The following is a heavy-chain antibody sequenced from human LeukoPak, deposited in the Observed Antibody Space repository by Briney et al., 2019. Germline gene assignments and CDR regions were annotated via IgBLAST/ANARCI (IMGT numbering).Heavy chain of an antibody. D-gene: IGHD3-22*01. CDR3: AKSLITAAPDWYFDL. CDR2: INPGSGGT. V-gene: IGHV1-2*02. CDR1: GYTFTSYG. Sequence: ASVKVSCKASGYTFTSYGISWVRQAPGQGLEWMGWINPGSGGTKYAQKFQGRVTMIRDTSISTAYMELTRLRSDDTAVYYCAKSLITAAPDWYFDLWGRGTLVSVSS. J-gene: IGHJ2*01.